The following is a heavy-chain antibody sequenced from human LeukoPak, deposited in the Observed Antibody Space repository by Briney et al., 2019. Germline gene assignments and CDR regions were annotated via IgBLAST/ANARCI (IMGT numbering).Heavy chain of an antibody. CDR3: AREALGAVAGTVSYYYYMDV. Sequence: PGGSLRLSCAASGFAFSSYWMHWVRQAPGKGLVWVSRINSDGSSTSYADSVKGRFTISRDNAKNSLYLQMNSLRAEDTAVYYCAREALGAVAGTVSYYYYMDVWGKGTTVTVSS. CDR2: INSDGSST. J-gene: IGHJ6*03. D-gene: IGHD6-19*01. V-gene: IGHV3-74*01. CDR1: GFAFSSYW.